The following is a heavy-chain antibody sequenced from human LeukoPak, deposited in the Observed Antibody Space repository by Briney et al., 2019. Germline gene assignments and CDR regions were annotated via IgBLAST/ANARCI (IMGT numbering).Heavy chain of an antibody. D-gene: IGHD3-22*01. J-gene: IGHJ4*02. CDR3: ARAQRGPYYYDSSGPYYFDY. V-gene: IGHV3-66*01. CDR2: IYSAGST. CDR1: GFTVSSTNY. Sequence: GGSLRLSCAASGFTVSSTNYLVWVRQAPGKGLEWVSVIYSAGSTYYADSVKGRFTISRDDSENTLYLQMNNLRAEDTAVYYCARAQRGPYYYDSSGPYYFDYWGQGTLVTVSS.